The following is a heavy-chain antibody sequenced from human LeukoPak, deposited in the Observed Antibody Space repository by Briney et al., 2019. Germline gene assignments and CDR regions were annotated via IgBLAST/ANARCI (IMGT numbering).Heavy chain of an antibody. CDR3: TRGVLPARFDS. V-gene: IGHV1-2*02. Sequence: ASVKVSCKTSGYTFTANYMSWVRQAPGQGFEWMGWINPNNGGTNYAQKFQGRVTMTRDTSTSTVYMELSSLISDDTAVYYCTRGVLPARFDSWGQGTLVTVTS. J-gene: IGHJ5*01. CDR1: GYTFTANY. D-gene: IGHD2-2*01. CDR2: INPNNGGT.